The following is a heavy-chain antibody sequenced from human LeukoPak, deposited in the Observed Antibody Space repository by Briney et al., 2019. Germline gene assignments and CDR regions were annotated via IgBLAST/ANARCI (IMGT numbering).Heavy chain of an antibody. CDR2: ISANAVST. CDR1: RFTFSSYT. D-gene: IGHD2-2*01. Sequence: GGSLRLSCADSRFTFSSYTMNWVRQAPGKGLEWVSGISANAVSTYYAESVKGRFTISRDNSKNTLYLHMDRLGTEDTAVYYCASMPSTEIYYFYYMDVWGKGTTVTVSS. V-gene: IGHV3-23*01. CDR3: ASMPSTEIYYFYYMDV. J-gene: IGHJ6*03.